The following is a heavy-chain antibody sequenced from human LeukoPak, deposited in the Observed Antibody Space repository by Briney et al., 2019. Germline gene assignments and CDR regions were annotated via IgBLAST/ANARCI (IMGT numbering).Heavy chain of an antibody. Sequence: GGSLRLSCAASGFTFDDYGMSWVRQAPGRGLEWVSGINWNGGSPGYAYSVKGRFTISRDNARNSLYLQMNSLRAEVTALYHCARNAVAGTFYYYMDVWGKGTTVTVSS. J-gene: IGHJ6*03. V-gene: IGHV3-20*01. CDR1: GFTFDDYG. CDR2: INWNGGSP. CDR3: ARNAVAGTFYYYMDV. D-gene: IGHD6-19*01.